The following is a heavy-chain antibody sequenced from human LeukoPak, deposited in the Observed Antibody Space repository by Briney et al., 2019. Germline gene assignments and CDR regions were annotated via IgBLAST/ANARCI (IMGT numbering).Heavy chain of an antibody. CDR3: ARARRGVTTGYYFDY. V-gene: IGHV3-21*01. Sequence: GGSLRLSCAASGFTFSSYSMNWVRQAPGNGLQWVSSISSSSSYIYYADSVKGRFTISRDNAKNSLYLQMNSLRAEDTAVYYCARARRGVTTGYYFDYWGQGTLVTVSS. CDR1: GFTFSSYS. D-gene: IGHD2-21*02. J-gene: IGHJ4*02. CDR2: ISSSSSYI.